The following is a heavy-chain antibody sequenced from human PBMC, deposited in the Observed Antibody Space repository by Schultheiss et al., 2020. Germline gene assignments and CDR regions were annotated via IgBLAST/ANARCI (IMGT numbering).Heavy chain of an antibody. J-gene: IGHJ4*02. V-gene: IGHV3-30*04. CDR2: ISSDGRDK. CDR3: ARDGDIGAAGYYFDY. Sequence: GGSLRLSCAASGFTFSNYAMHWVRQAPGKGLEWVEVISSDGRDKYYADSVKGRFTISRDNSKNTLYLQMNSLRAEDTAVYYCARDGDIGAAGYYFDYWGQGTLVTVSS. D-gene: IGHD6-13*01. CDR1: GFTFSNYA.